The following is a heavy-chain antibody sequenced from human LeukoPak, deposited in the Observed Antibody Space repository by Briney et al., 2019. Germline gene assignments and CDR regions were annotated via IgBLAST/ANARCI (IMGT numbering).Heavy chain of an antibody. CDR1: GYTFISYY. J-gene: IGHJ1*01. CDR2: INPSVGST. D-gene: IGHD3-22*01. CDR3: ARDFRNYYDSSGYMGEYFQH. V-gene: IGHV1-46*01. Sequence: ASVKVSCKASGYTFISYYMHWVRQAPGQGLEWMGIINPSVGSTTYAQKFQGRVTMTRDMSTNTVYMELSSLRSEDTAVYHCARDFRNYYDSSGYMGEYFQHWGQGTLVTVSS.